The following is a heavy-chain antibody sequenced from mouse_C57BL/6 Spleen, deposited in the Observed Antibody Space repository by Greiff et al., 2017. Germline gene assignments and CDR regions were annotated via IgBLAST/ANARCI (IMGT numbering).Heavy chain of an antibody. CDR2: INPINGGT. D-gene: IGHD2-4*01. Sequence: VKLLQPGTELVRPGASVKLSCKASGYTFTSYWMHWVKQRPGQGLEWIGYINPINGGTNYTEKFKGKATMTVDKSSSTAYLQHSSLTSEDSAVYYFSSENYDTFEVWGTGTTVTVYS. CDR3: SSENYDTFEV. CDR1: GYTFTSYW. J-gene: IGHJ1*03. V-gene: IGHV1-53*01.